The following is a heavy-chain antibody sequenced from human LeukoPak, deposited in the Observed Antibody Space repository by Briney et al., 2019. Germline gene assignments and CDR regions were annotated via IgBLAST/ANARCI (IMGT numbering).Heavy chain of an antibody. D-gene: IGHD4-11*01. V-gene: IGHV4-59*01. CDR2: IYYSGST. Sequence: PSETLSLTCTVSGDSINNYYWSWIRRPPGKGLEWIGYIYYSGSTSYNPSLKSRVTISVDTSKNQFSLKLSSVTAADTVVYYCARERGGDYSDAFDVWGQGTMVTVSS. CDR1: GDSINNYY. J-gene: IGHJ3*01. CDR3: ARERGGDYSDAFDV.